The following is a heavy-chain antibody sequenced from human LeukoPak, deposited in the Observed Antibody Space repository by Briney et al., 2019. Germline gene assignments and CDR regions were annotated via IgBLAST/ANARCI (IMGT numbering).Heavy chain of an antibody. J-gene: IGHJ6*02. CDR2: IYYSGST. D-gene: IGHD3-3*01. V-gene: IGHV4-39*07. Sequence: SETLSLTCTVSGGSISSSSYYWGWIRQPPGKGMEWIGSIYYSGSTYYNPSLKSRVTISVDTSKNQFSLKLSSVTAADTAVYYCARGNYDFWRGLSSFSYYYYGMDFRGQGTTVTVSS. CDR3: ARGNYDFWRGLSSFSYYYYGMDF. CDR1: GGSISSSSYY.